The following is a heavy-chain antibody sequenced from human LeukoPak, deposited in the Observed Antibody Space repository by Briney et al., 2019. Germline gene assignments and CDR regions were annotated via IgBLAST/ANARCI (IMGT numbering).Heavy chain of an antibody. D-gene: IGHD1-14*01. J-gene: IGHJ4*02. CDR3: ARRDPTTPKFDY. V-gene: IGHV3-23*01. CDR2: ISGSGGST. CDR1: GFTFSSYA. Sequence: PGGSLRLSCAASGFTFSSYAMSWVRQAPGKGLEWVSAISGSGGSTYYADSVKGRFTISRDNSKSTLYLHMNSLRAEDTAVYYCARRDPTTPKFDYWGQGTLVTVSS.